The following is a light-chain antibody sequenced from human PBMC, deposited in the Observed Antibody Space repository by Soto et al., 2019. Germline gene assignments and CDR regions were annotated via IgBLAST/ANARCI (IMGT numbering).Light chain of an antibody. Sequence: SVLTQPASVSGSPGQSITISCAGTRDDIGAYDYVSWYQQHPGNAPKLLVYEVTNRPSGVSDRFSGSKSGNTASLTISGLQAEDDAHYYCNSYTNSSAVVFGGGTKVTVL. CDR2: EVT. J-gene: IGLJ2*01. CDR3: NSYTNSSAVV. V-gene: IGLV2-14*01. CDR1: RDDIGAYDY.